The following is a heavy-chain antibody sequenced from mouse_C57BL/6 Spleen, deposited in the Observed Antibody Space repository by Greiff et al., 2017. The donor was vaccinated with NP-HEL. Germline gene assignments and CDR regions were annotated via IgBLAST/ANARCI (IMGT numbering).Heavy chain of an antibody. CDR3: ARSDYYGSREGAMDY. J-gene: IGHJ4*01. Sequence: EVQLVESGPELVKPGASVKISCKASGYSFTGYYMNWVKQSPEKSLEWIGEINPSTGGTTYNQKFKAKATLTVDKSSSTAYMQLKSLTSEDSAVYYCARSDYYGSREGAMDYWGQGTSVTVSS. CDR2: INPSTGGT. D-gene: IGHD1-1*01. V-gene: IGHV1-42*01. CDR1: GYSFTGYY.